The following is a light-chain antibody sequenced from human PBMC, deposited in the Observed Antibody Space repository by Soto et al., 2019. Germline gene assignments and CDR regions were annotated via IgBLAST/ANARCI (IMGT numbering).Light chain of an antibody. V-gene: IGKV3-20*01. Sequence: ETVLTQSPATLSLSPGERATLSCRASQTIRSNYLAWYRQTPGQAPRLLIYGASNRATGIVDRFSGSGSGTDFTLIISRLEPEDFALYYCQQYGSSPWTFGQGTKLEIK. CDR3: QQYGSSPWT. J-gene: IGKJ1*01. CDR1: QTIRSNY. CDR2: GAS.